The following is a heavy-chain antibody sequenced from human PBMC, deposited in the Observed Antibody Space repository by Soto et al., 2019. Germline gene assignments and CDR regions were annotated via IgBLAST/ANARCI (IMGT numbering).Heavy chain of an antibody. CDR2: IYYSGST. J-gene: IGHJ6*02. Sequence: SETLSLTCTVSGGSISSSSYYWGWIRQPPGKGMEWIGSIYYSGSTYYNPSLKSRVTISVDTSKNQFSLKLSSVTAADTAVYYCARLHRYGSGSYGYYGMDVSGQGTTVTVSS. CDR1: GGSISSSSYY. D-gene: IGHD3-10*01. CDR3: ARLHRYGSGSYGYYGMDV. V-gene: IGHV4-39*01.